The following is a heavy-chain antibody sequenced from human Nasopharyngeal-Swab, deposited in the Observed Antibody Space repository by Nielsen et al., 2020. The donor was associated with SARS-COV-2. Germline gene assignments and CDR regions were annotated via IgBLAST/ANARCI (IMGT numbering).Heavy chain of an antibody. V-gene: IGHV4-39*01. D-gene: IGHD4-17*01. Sequence: WIRQPPGKGLEWIGSIYYSGSTYYNPSLKSRVTIPADTSKNQFSLKLRSVTAADTAVYYCARLGYGDSNWFDPWGQGTLVTVSS. CDR2: IYYSGST. CDR3: ARLGYGDSNWFDP. J-gene: IGHJ5*02.